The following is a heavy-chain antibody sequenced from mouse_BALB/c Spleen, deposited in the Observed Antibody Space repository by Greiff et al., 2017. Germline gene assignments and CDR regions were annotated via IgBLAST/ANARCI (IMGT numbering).Heavy chain of an antibody. CDR1: GFSLTSYG. J-gene: IGHJ4*01. D-gene: IGHD1-1*01. V-gene: IGHV2-2*02. Sequence: QVQLKESGPGLVQPSQSLSITCTVSGFSLTSYGVHWVRQSPGKGLEWLGVIWSGGSTDYNAAFISRLSISKDNSKSQVFFKMNSLQANDTAIYYCARSITTVVATDAMDYWGQGTSVTVSS. CDR2: IWSGGST. CDR3: ARSITTVVATDAMDY.